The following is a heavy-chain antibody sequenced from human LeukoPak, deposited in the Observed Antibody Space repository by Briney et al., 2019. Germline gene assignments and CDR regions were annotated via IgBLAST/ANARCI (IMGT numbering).Heavy chain of an antibody. Sequence: SETLSLTCTVSGGSINSSSYYWGWIRQPPGKGLEWIGSLYYSGTTYYNPSLKSRVIISVDTSTNQLSLKLSSVTAADTAVFYCASMTIFGLDDGFDCWGQGVLVTVSS. V-gene: IGHV4-39*01. J-gene: IGHJ4*02. D-gene: IGHD3/OR15-3a*01. CDR3: ASMTIFGLDDGFDC. CDR1: GGSINSSSYY. CDR2: LYYSGTT.